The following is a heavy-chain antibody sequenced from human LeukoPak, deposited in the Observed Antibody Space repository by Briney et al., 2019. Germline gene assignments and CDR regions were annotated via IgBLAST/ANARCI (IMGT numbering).Heavy chain of an antibody. D-gene: IGHD4-17*01. V-gene: IGHV3-48*01. CDR2: ITGYSSTI. J-gene: IGHJ4*02. Sequence: GGSLRLPCTASGFTFSHYPFHWVRQAPGKGLEWISYITGYSSTIYYADSLKGRFTVSRDNAKSSLYLQMNSLRADDTAVYYCARVQGDFGDYVIDYWGQGTLVTVSS. CDR3: ARVQGDFGDYVIDY. CDR1: GFTFSHYP.